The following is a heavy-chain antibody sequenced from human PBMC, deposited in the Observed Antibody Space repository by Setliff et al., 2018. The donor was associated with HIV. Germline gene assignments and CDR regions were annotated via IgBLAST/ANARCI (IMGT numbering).Heavy chain of an antibody. J-gene: IGHJ6*03. D-gene: IGHD5-12*01. CDR2: IRYDGSNK. V-gene: IGHV3-30*02. CDR3: ARVGLGYRGVYYMDV. Sequence: GGSLRLSCAASGFTFSNYGMHWVRQAPGKGLEWVAFIRYDGSNKYYADSVKGRFTISRDNSKNSLLLQLNSLRAEDTAVYYCARVGLGYRGVYYMDVWGKGTTVTVSS. CDR1: GFTFSNYG.